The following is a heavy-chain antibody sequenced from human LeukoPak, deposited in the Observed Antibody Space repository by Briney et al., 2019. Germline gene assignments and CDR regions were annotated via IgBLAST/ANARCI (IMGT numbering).Heavy chain of an antibody. CDR3: AKDRDLGYCSGGSCERAFDY. Sequence: GGSLRLSCAASGFTFSSYGIHWVRQAPGKGLEWVSAISGSGGSTYYADSVKGRFTISRDNSKNTLYLQMNSLRAEDTAVYYCAKDRDLGYCSGGSCERAFDYWGQGTLVTVSS. V-gene: IGHV3-23*01. D-gene: IGHD2-15*01. CDR1: GFTFSSYG. J-gene: IGHJ4*02. CDR2: ISGSGGST.